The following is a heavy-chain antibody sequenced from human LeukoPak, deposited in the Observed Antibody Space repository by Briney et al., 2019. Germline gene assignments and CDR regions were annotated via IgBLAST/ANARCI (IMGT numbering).Heavy chain of an antibody. J-gene: IGHJ4*02. CDR2: IWYDGNNK. CDR3: ATSGGIALRYYFDY. CDR1: GFTFSSYG. Sequence: GGSLRLSCAASGFTFSSYGMHWVRQAPGKGLEWVAVIWYDGNNKYYADSVKGRFTISRDNSKNTLYLQMNSLRAEDTAVYYCATSGGIALRYYFDYWGQGTLVTVSS. D-gene: IGHD6-13*01. V-gene: IGHV3-33*01.